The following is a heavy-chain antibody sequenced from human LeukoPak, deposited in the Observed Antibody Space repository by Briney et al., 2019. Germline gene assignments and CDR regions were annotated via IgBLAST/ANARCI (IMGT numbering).Heavy chain of an antibody. CDR2: IYYSGST. D-gene: IGHD5-12*01. CDR1: GGSISSYY. CDR3: ARLSGDHWESFYDY. J-gene: IGHJ4*02. Sequence: ETLSLTCTVSGGSISSYYWSWIRQPPGKGLEWIGYIYYSGSTNYNPSLKSRVTISVDTSKNQFSLKLSSVTAADTAVYYCARLSGDHWESFYDYWGQGTLVTVSS. V-gene: IGHV4-59*01.